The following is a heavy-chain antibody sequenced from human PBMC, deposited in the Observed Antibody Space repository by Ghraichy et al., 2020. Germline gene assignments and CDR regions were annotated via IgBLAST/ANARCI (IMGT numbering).Heavy chain of an antibody. CDR1: GGSISSSSYY. Sequence: SETLSLTCTVSGGSISSSSYYWGWIRQPPGKGLEWIGSIYYSGSTYYNPSLKSRVTISVDTSKNQFSLKLSSVTAADTAVYYCARHEAIVATHWAFDYWGQRTLVAVSS. CDR2: IYYSGST. V-gene: IGHV4-39*01. J-gene: IGHJ4*02. D-gene: IGHD5-12*01. CDR3: ARHEAIVATHWAFDY.